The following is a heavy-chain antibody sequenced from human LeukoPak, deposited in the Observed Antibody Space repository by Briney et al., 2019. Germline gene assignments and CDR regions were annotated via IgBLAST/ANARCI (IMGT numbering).Heavy chain of an antibody. CDR1: GFTFDDYA. CDR2: ISWNSGSI. Sequence: GGSLRLSCAASGFTFDDYAMHWVRQAPVKGLEWVSGISWNSGSIGYADSVKGRFTISRDNAKNSLYLQMNSLRAEDTALYYCAKDIMGIVGATTVFDYWGQGTLVTVSS. D-gene: IGHD1-26*01. CDR3: AKDIMGIVGATTVFDY. V-gene: IGHV3-9*01. J-gene: IGHJ4*02.